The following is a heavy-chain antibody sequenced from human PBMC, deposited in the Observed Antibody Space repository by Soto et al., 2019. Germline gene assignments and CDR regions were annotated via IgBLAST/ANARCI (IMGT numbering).Heavy chain of an antibody. J-gene: IGHJ3*02. CDR3: ASQKGYSYVDDAFDI. V-gene: IGHV5-51*01. CDR2: IYPGDSDT. CDR1: GYSFTSYW. D-gene: IGHD5-18*01. Sequence: PGESLKISCKGSGYSFTSYWIGWVRQMPGKGLEWMGIIYPGDSDTRYSPSFQGQVTISADKSISTAYLQWSSLKASDTAMYYCASQKGYSYVDDAFDIWGQGTMVTVSS.